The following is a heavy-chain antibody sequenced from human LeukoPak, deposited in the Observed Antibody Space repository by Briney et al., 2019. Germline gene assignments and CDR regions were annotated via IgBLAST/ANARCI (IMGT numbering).Heavy chain of an antibody. Sequence: APVKVSCKASGYTFTSYDINWVRQATGQGLEWMRWMNPNNNNVGYAQKFQGRVTMTRDTSISTAYMELGSLTSEDTAVYYCARGAFLPQYRRDFDPWGQGTLVTVSS. CDR3: ARGAFLPQYRRDFDP. CDR2: MNPNNNNV. V-gene: IGHV1-8*01. J-gene: IGHJ5*02. D-gene: IGHD6-6*01. CDR1: GYTFTSYD.